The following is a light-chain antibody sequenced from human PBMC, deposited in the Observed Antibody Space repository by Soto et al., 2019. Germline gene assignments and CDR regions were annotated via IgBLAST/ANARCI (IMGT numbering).Light chain of an antibody. CDR1: HNIYYN. V-gene: IGKV3-15*01. CDR3: LQYHNLWA. CDR2: RAS. J-gene: IGKJ1*01. Sequence: EIGFTKSPATLSLSPGESATLSCRASHNIYYNVAWYQHRPGQVPRLLIYRASTRATGVPARFSGSGSGTEFTLTISSLQSEDFTVYSCLQYHNLWAFGPGTKVDI.